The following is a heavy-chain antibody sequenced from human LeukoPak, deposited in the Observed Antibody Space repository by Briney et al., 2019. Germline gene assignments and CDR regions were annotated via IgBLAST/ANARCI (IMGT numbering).Heavy chain of an antibody. V-gene: IGHV4-34*01. CDR1: GGSFSGYY. CDR3: ARDPPGYGDYAFDY. D-gene: IGHD4-17*01. J-gene: IGHJ4*02. Sequence: SETLSLTCAVYGGSFSGYYWSWVRQPPGKGLEWIGEINHSGSTNYNPSLKSRVTILVDTSKNQFSLKLNSVTAADTAIYYCARDPPGYGDYAFDYWGQGTLVTVSS. CDR2: INHSGST.